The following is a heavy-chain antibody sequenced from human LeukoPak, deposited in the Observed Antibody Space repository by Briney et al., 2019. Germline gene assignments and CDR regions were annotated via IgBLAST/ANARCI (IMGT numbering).Heavy chain of an antibody. J-gene: IGHJ4*02. CDR2: IYYSGST. D-gene: IGHD2-2*01. CDR3: ATGTSCCYGY. Sequence: SEALSLTCTVSGGSISSSSYYWGWIRQPPGKGLEWIGSIYYSGSTYYNPSLKSRVTISVDTSKNQFSLKLSSVTAADTAVYYCATGTSCCYGYWGQGTLVTVSS. CDR1: GGSISSSSYY. V-gene: IGHV4-39*07.